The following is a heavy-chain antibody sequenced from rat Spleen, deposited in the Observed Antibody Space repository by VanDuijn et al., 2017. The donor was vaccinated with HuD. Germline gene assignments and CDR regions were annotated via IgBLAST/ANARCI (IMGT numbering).Heavy chain of an antibody. Sequence: EVQLVESGGGLVQPGRSMKLSCAASGFTFSNYGMAWVRQAPKKGLEWVAYISYDGGSTYYRDPVKGRFTISRDNAKSTLYLQMDSLRSEDTATYYCTTEEGPYYFDYWGQGVMVTVSS. CDR2: ISYDGGST. D-gene: IGHD1-11*01. CDR1: GFTFSNYG. J-gene: IGHJ2*01. V-gene: IGHV5-20*01. CDR3: TTEEGPYYFDY.